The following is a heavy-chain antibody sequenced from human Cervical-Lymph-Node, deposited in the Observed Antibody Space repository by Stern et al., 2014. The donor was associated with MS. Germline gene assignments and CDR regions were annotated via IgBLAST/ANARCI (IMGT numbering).Heavy chain of an antibody. CDR1: GASISSGEFA. V-gene: IGHV4-30-4*08. CDR2: IHYDGVT. D-gene: IGHD6-6*01. J-gene: IGHJ4*02. CDR3: ARQGSSSAAFDY. Sequence: QLQLQESGPGLVKPSQTLSLTCTVSGASISSGEFAWTWIRQPPGKGLEWIGYIHYDGVTYYNASLWSRVTISFDTSNNQFSLRLSSVIAADTAIYYCARQGSSSAAFDYWGQGTRVTVSA.